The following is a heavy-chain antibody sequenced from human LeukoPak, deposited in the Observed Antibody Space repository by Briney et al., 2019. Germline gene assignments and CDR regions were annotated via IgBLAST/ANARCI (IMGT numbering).Heavy chain of an antibody. CDR2: MNPNSGNT. Sequence: ASVTVSCTASGYTFTSYDINWVRHATRQGREWIGWMNPNSGNTGYAQKFKGRVTMTRNTSISTAYMELSSLRSEDTAVYYCARGRLYLTRALSWFDPWGQGTLVTVSS. V-gene: IGHV1-8*01. J-gene: IGHJ5*02. CDR3: ARGRLYLTRALSWFDP. D-gene: IGHD2-15*01. CDR1: GYTFTSYD.